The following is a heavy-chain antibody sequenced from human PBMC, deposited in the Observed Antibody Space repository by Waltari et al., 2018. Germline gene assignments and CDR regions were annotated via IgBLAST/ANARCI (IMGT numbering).Heavy chain of an antibody. V-gene: IGHV3-23*01. CDR3: AKAPEFPPFYGGNAQSYYYYYYMDV. CDR2: ISGSGGST. J-gene: IGHJ6*03. D-gene: IGHD4-17*01. CDR1: GFTFSSYA. Sequence: EVQLLESGGGLVQPGGSLRLSCAASGFTFSSYAMSWVRQAPGKGLEWVSAISGSGGSTYYADSVKCRFTIYRDNSKNTLYLQMNSLRAEDTAVYYCAKAPEFPPFYGGNAQSYYYYYYMDVWGKGTTVTVSS.